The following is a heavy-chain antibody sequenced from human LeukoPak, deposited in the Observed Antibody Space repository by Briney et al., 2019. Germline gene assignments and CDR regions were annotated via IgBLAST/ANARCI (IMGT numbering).Heavy chain of an antibody. Sequence: PGRSLRLSCAASGFTFSSYAMHWVRQAPGKGLEWVAFISYDGSNKYYADSVKGRFTISRDNSKNTLYLQMNSLRAEDTAVYYCARGVLRGELLENKYRFPGNYWGQGTLVTVSS. CDR1: GFTFSSYA. V-gene: IGHV3-30-3*01. D-gene: IGHD1-26*01. CDR2: ISYDGSNK. CDR3: ARGVLRGELLENKYRFPGNY. J-gene: IGHJ4*02.